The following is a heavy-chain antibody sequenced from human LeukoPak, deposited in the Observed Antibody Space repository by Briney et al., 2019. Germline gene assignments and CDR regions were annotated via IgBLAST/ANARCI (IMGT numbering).Heavy chain of an antibody. Sequence: SETLSLTCAVYGGSFSGYYWSWIRQPPGKGLEWIGEINHSGSTNYNPSPKSGVTISVDTSKKHCSLQQSAVTAADTAVYYCERGVREYYYDSSGYHDYWGRGTLVTVSS. D-gene: IGHD3-22*01. CDR3: ERGVREYYYDSSGYHDY. V-gene: IGHV4-34*01. J-gene: IGHJ4*02. CDR1: GGSFSGYY. CDR2: INHSGST.